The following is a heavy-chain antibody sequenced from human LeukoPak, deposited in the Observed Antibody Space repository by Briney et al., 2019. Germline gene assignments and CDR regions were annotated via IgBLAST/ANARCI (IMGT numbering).Heavy chain of an antibody. J-gene: IGHJ4*02. D-gene: IGHD2-21*01. CDR3: AGNSPPFFDY. CDR1: GGSISSGDYF. CDR2: LHYSGST. Sequence: SETLSLTCTVSGGSISSGDYFWNWIRQPPGKGLEWIGSLHYSGSTYLNPSPRSRLTISLDTSKNQFSLKLSSVTAADTAVYYCAGNSPPFFDYWGQGTLVTVSS. V-gene: IGHV4-30-4*02.